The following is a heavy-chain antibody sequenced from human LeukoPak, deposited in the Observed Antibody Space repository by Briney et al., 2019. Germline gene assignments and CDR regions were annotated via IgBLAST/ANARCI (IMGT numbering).Heavy chain of an antibody. V-gene: IGHV3-74*01. D-gene: IGHD1-7*01. CDR3: ARDGTTSSWVAYNWFDL. J-gene: IGHJ5*02. Sequence: GGSLRLSCAASGFTFSSYWMHWVRQAPGKGLVWVSRINSDGSSTSYADSVKGRFTISRDNAKNTLYLQMSSLRAEDTALYFCARDGTTSSWVAYNWFDLWGQGTLVTVSS. CDR1: GFTFSSYW. CDR2: INSDGSST.